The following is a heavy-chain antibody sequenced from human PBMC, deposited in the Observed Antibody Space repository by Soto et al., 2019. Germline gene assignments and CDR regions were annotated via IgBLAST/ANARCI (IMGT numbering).Heavy chain of an antibody. Sequence: SETLSLTCTVSGGSISSYYWSWIRQPPGKGLEWIGYIYYSGSTNYNPSLKSRVTISVDTSKNQFSLKLSSVTAADTAVHYCARLGLTTVTLFDYWGQGTLVTVSS. J-gene: IGHJ4*02. D-gene: IGHD4-4*01. CDR2: IYYSGST. CDR1: GGSISSYY. CDR3: ARLGLTTVTLFDY. V-gene: IGHV4-59*08.